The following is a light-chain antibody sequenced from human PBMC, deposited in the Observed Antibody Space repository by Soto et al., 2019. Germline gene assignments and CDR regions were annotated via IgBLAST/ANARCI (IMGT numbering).Light chain of an antibody. CDR3: SSYRSSSTV. J-gene: IGLJ1*01. Sequence: QSALTQPASVSGSPGQSITISGTGTSSDVGGYNYVSWYQQHPGKAPKLMIYEVSNRPSGVSNRFSGSKSDNTASLTISGLQAEDEADYYCSSYRSSSTVFGTGTKLTVL. V-gene: IGLV2-14*01. CDR1: SSDVGGYNY. CDR2: EVS.